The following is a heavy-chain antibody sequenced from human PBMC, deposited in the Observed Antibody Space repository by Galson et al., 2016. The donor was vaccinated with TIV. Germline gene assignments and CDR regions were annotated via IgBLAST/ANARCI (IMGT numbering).Heavy chain of an antibody. CDR1: GFTFSSFT. CDR2: ITSTSNYI. D-gene: IGHD3-10*02. Sequence: SLRLSCAASGFTFSSFTVNWVRQAPDRGLEWVSSITSTSNYIYYTDSVKGRFTISRDNAKNSLYLQINSLRVGDTAVYYCARRGAYVSDALDIWGQGTMVTVSS. J-gene: IGHJ3*02. V-gene: IGHV3-21*01. CDR3: ARRGAYVSDALDI.